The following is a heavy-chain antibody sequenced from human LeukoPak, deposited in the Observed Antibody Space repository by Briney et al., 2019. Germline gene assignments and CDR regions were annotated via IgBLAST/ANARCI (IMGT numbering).Heavy chain of an antibody. J-gene: IGHJ4*02. CDR1: GYYISSAYY. CDR3: ARVTGYMIEDYFDY. CDR2: IYHSGST. Sequence: SETLSLTCTVSGYYISSAYYWGWIRPPPGKGLEWIGSIYHSGSTYYNPSLKSRVTISVDTSKNQFSLKLRSVTAADTAVYYCARVTGYMIEDYFDYWGQGTLVTVSS. D-gene: IGHD3-22*01. V-gene: IGHV4-38-2*02.